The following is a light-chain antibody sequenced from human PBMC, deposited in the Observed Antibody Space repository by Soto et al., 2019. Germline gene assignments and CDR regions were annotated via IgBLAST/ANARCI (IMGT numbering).Light chain of an antibody. J-gene: IGKJ1*01. Sequence: DIPKTQSPSTLSGSVGDRVTITCRACQTISSWLAWYQQKPGKAPKLLIYKASTLKSGVPSRFSGRGAGTEFTLTISSLQPDDFATYYCQQYKSYLRTFGQGTKVDIK. V-gene: IGKV1-5*03. CDR3: QQYKSYLRT. CDR2: KAS. CDR1: QTISSW.